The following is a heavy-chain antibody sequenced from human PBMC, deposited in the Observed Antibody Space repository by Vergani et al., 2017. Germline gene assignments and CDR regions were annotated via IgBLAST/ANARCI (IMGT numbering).Heavy chain of an antibody. V-gene: IGHV1-24*01. CDR1: GYTLTELS. CDR2: FDPEDGET. CDR3: ARAYCSSTSCYRDYYMDV. J-gene: IGHJ6*03. D-gene: IGHD2-2*01. Sequence: QVQLVQSGAEVKKPGASVKVSCKVSGYTLTELSMHWVRQAPGKGLEWMGGFDPEDGETIYAQKFQGRVTMTEDTSTDTAYMELSSLRSEDTAVYYCARAYCSSTSCYRDYYMDVWGKGTTVTVSS.